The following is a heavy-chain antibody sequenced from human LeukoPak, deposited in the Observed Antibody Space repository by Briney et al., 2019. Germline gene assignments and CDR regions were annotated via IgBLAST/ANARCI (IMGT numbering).Heavy chain of an antibody. CDR3: AREGSDWNYYYFRDV. V-gene: IGHV3-7*01. Sequence: GGSLRLSCAASRFTFSSYWMSWVRQAPGKGLEWVANIKQDGSEKYYVDSVKGRFTISRDNAKNSLYLQMNSLRAEDTAVYSCAREGSDWNYYYFRDVWGKGTTVTISS. CDR1: RFTFSSYW. D-gene: IGHD6-19*01. CDR2: IKQDGSEK. J-gene: IGHJ6*03.